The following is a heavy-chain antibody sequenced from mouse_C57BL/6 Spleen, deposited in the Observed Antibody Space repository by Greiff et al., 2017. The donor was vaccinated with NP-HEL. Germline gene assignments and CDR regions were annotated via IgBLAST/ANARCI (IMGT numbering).Heavy chain of an antibody. CDR1: GFNIKDSY. Sequence: EVLLVESGAELVKPGASVKLSCTASGFNIKDSYMHWVKQRPEPGLEWIGRIDPEDGEPKYAPKFQGKATIPADTSSNTAYLQLSSLTSEDTAVYYCALVGVYDPGFDYWGQGTTLTVSS. D-gene: IGHD2-3*01. V-gene: IGHV14-2*01. J-gene: IGHJ2*01. CDR2: IDPEDGEP. CDR3: ALVGVYDPGFDY.